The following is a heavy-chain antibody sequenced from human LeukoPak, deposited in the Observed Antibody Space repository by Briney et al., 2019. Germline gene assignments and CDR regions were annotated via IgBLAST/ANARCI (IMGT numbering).Heavy chain of an antibody. J-gene: IGHJ4*02. Sequence: PSETLSLTCAVYGGSFSGYYWSWIRQPPGKGLEWIGEINHSGSTNYNPSLKSRVTISVDTSKNQFSLKLSSVTAADTAVYHCARPSPYSGSPGSVYYFDYWGQGTLVTVSS. CDR3: ARPSPYSGSPGSVYYFDY. CDR1: GGSFSGYY. CDR2: INHSGST. V-gene: IGHV4-34*01. D-gene: IGHD1-26*01.